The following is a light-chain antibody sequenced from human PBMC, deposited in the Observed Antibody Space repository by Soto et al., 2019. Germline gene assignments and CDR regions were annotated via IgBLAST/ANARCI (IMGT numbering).Light chain of an antibody. CDR2: GAS. V-gene: IGKV3-20*01. J-gene: IGKJ4*01. CDR3: QQYGTSP. Sequence: EIVLTQSPGTLCLSPGERATLSCRASQSVSNNYLAWYQQKPGQAPRLVIYGASSRATGFPDRFSGSGSGTDFTLTISRLEPEDFAVYYCQQYGTSPFGGGTKVDIK. CDR1: QSVSNNY.